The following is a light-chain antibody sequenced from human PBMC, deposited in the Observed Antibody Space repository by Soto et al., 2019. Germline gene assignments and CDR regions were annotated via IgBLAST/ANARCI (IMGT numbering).Light chain of an antibody. Sequence: DIQMTQSPSSVSASVGDRVTITCRASQAISSWLAWYQQKPGKAPKLLIYAASSLQSGVPSRFSGSGSGTDFTLTISRLQPEDFATYYCQQANSFPFTFGPGTKVDIK. CDR2: AAS. CDR1: QAISSW. CDR3: QQANSFPFT. J-gene: IGKJ3*01. V-gene: IGKV1-12*01.